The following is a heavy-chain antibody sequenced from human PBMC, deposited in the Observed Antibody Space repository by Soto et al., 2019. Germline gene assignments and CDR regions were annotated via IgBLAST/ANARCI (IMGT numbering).Heavy chain of an antibody. V-gene: IGHV5-51*01. Sequence: PGESLKISCQVSGYNFNLYWVAWVRQTPGKVLEWIGMFYPSDSNTRYSPSFQGQVTLSVDKSITTAYLQWDSLKASDTGVYYCARRKYGTPSGHFYGVDAWGQGXAVTVYS. D-gene: IGHD3-10*01. CDR1: GYNFNLYW. J-gene: IGHJ6*02. CDR3: ARRKYGTPSGHFYGVDA. CDR2: FYPSDSNT.